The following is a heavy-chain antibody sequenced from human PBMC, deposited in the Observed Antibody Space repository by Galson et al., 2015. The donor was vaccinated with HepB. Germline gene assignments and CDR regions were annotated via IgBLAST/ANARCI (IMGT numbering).Heavy chain of an antibody. D-gene: IGHD3-10*01. CDR2: ISYDGSNK. V-gene: IGHV3-30*18. Sequence: SLRLSCAASGFTFSSYGMHWVRQAPGKGLEWVAVISYDGSNKYYADSVKGRFTISRDNSKNTLYLQMNSLRAEDTAVYYCAKDYGSGSYFDYWGQGTLVTVSS. CDR3: AKDYGSGSYFDY. CDR1: GFTFSSYG. J-gene: IGHJ4*02.